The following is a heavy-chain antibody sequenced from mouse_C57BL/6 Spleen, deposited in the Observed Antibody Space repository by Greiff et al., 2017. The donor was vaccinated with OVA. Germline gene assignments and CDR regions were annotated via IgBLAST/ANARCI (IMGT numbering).Heavy chain of an antibody. D-gene: IGHD3-2*02. V-gene: IGHV1-9*01. CDR2: ILPGSGST. CDR3: SRWDSSGSFAY. CDR1: GYTFTGYW. Sequence: VMLVESGAELMKPGASVKLSCKATGYTFTGYWIEWVKQRPGHGLEWIGEILPGSGSTNYNEKFKGKATFTADKSSNTAYMHLSSLTTEDSAIYYCSRWDSSGSFAYWGQGTLVTVSA. J-gene: IGHJ3*01.